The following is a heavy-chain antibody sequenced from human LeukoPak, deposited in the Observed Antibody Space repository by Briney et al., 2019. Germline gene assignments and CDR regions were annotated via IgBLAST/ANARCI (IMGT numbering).Heavy chain of an antibody. D-gene: IGHD2-15*01. J-gene: IGHJ4*02. CDR1: GFTFSSYW. Sequence: GGSLRLSCAASGFTFSSYWMSWVRQPPGKGLEWVANIKQDGSEKHYVDSVKGRFTISRDNAKNSLYVQMNSLRSDDTAIYYCARGRRAAVAIPDFYLDYWGQGTLVTVSS. CDR3: ARGRRAAVAIPDFYLDY. CDR2: IKQDGSEK. V-gene: IGHV3-7*03.